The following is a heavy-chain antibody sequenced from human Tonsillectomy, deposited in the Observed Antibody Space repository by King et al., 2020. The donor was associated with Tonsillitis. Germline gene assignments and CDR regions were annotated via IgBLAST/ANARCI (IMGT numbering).Heavy chain of an antibody. Sequence: VQLVESGGGLVKPGGSLRLSCAASGFTFSNAWMSWVRQAPGKGLEWVGRIKRKTDGGTTDYAAPVRGRFTISRDDLKNTLYLQMNSLKTEDTAVYYCQATKWRDYWGPGALVTVSS. CDR1: GFTFSNAW. J-gene: IGHJ4*02. CDR3: QATKWRDY. V-gene: IGHV3-15*01. D-gene: IGHD5-12*01. CDR2: IKRKTDGGTT.